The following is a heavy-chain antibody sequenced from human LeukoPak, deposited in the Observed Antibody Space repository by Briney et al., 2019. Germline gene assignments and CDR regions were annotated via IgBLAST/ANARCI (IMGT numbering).Heavy chain of an antibody. D-gene: IGHD2-2*02. CDR2: MNPNSGNT. V-gene: IGHV1-8*01. CDR3: ARGPILDIVVVPAAIQYYGMDV. J-gene: IGHJ6*02. Sequence: ASVKVSCKASGYTFTSYDINWVRQATGQGLEWMGWMNPNSGNTGYAQKFQGRVTMTRNTSISTAYMELSSLRSDDAAVYYCARGPILDIVVVPAAIQYYGMDVWGQGTTVTVSS. CDR1: GYTFTSYD.